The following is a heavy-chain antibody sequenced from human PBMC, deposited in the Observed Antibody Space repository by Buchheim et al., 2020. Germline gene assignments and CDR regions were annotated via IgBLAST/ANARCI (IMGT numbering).Heavy chain of an antibody. V-gene: IGHV3-21*01. D-gene: IGHD2-15*01. J-gene: IGHJ4*02. CDR3: ARGLRSGGSCYDY. CDR2: ISSSSSYI. Sequence: EVQLVESGGGLVKPGGSLRLSCAASGFTFSSYSMNWVRQAPGKGLEWVSSISSSSSYIYYADSVKGRFTISSDNANISLSLQMNSLRAEDTAVYYCARGLRSGGSCYDYWGQGTL. CDR1: GFTFSSYS.